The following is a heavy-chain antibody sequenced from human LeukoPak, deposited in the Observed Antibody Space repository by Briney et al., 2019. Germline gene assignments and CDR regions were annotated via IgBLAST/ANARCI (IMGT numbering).Heavy chain of an antibody. CDR3: ARDQVVTTVTTTFDY. D-gene: IGHD4-11*01. CDR2: ISSSSSTM. Sequence: GRSLRLSCAASGFTFSSYSMNLVRQAPGKGLEWVSYISSSSSTMYYADSVKGRFTISRDNAKNSLYLQMNSLRAEDTAVYYCARDQVVTTVTTTFDYWGQGTLVTVSS. V-gene: IGHV3-48*01. CDR1: GFTFSSYS. J-gene: IGHJ4*02.